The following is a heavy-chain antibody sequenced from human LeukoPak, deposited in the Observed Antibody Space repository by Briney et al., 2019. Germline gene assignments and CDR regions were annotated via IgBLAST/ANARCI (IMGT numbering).Heavy chain of an antibody. Sequence: GGSLRLSCAASGCTSSSYAMSWLRKAPGKGLEWVSAITGSGGSTYYADSEKRRSTISDNNSNTTQHLQINRLTSEDAAEYYCLGVVPAARLDPYYYYYYMDVWGKGTTVTVSS. CDR1: GCTSSSYA. V-gene: IGHV3-23*01. D-gene: IGHD2-2*01. CDR3: LGVVPAARLDPYYYYYYMDV. J-gene: IGHJ6*03. CDR2: ITGSGGST.